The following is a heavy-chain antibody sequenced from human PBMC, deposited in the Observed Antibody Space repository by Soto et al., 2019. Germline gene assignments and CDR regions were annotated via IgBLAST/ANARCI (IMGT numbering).Heavy chain of an antibody. J-gene: IGHJ4*02. Sequence: SETLSLTCTVSGGSVSSGSYYWGWIRQPTGKGLEWIGYIYYSGSTNYNLSLKSRVTISVDTSKNQFSLKLSSVTAADTAVYYCAIDSPRPYDFWSGYHLDWRPYYFDYWGQGTLVTVSS. CDR2: IYYSGST. CDR3: AIDSPRPYDFWSGYHLDWRPYYFDY. CDR1: GGSVSSGSYY. D-gene: IGHD3-3*01. V-gene: IGHV4-61*01.